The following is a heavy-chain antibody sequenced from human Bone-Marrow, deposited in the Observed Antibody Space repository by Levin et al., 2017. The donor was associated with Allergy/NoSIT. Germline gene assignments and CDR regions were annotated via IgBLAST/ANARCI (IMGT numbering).Heavy chain of an antibody. CDR3: ARDLSGYELGYYYYGMDV. CDR1: GFTVSSNY. Sequence: LSLTCAASGFTVSSNYMSWVRQAPGKGLEWVSVIYSGGSTYYADSVKGRFTISRDNSKNTLYLQMNSLRAEDTAVYYCARDLSGYELGYYYYGMDVWGQGTTVTVSS. V-gene: IGHV3-53*01. D-gene: IGHD5-12*01. J-gene: IGHJ6*02. CDR2: IYSGGST.